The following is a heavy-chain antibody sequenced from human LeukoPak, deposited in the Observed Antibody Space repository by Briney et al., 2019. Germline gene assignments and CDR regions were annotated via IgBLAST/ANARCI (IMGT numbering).Heavy chain of an antibody. V-gene: IGHV3-30*04. CDR3: ARDEVLCTSISCYVPYGMGV. CDR2: VSYDGSNK. J-gene: IGHJ6*02. D-gene: IGHD2-2*01. Sequence: GSLRLSCAASGFTFSSYAMHWVRQAPGKGLQWVAVVSYDGSNKYYTDSVKGRFTISRDNSRNTLYLQMNSLRAEDTAVYHCARDEVLCTSISCYVPYGMGVWGQGTTVSVSS. CDR1: GFTFSSYA.